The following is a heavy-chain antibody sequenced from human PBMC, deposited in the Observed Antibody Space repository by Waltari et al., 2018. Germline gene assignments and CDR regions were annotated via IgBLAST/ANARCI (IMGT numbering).Heavy chain of an antibody. CDR1: GGSFSGYY. CDR3: ARDRQQLVLYYGMDV. D-gene: IGHD6-13*01. J-gene: IGHJ6*02. CDR2: INHSGST. Sequence: QVQLQQWGAGLLKPSETLSLTCAVYGGSFSGYYWSWIRQPPGKGLEWIGEINHSGSTNYNPSLKSRVTISVDTSKNQFSLKLSSVTAANTAVYYCARDRQQLVLYYGMDVWGQGTTVTVSS. V-gene: IGHV4-34*01.